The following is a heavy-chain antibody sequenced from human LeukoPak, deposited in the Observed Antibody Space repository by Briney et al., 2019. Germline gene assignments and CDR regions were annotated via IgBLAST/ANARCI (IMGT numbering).Heavy chain of an antibody. D-gene: IGHD6-19*01. J-gene: IGHJ4*02. CDR3: MGSGWYTFDY. Sequence: GGSLRLSCAASGFTVSTNYMSWVRQAPGKGLEWVSIIYSGGSTSYADSVKGRFTISRDNAKNSLYLQMNSLRAEDTAVYYCMGSGWYTFDYWGQGTLVTVSS. CDR2: IYSGGST. V-gene: IGHV3-53*01. CDR1: GFTVSTNY.